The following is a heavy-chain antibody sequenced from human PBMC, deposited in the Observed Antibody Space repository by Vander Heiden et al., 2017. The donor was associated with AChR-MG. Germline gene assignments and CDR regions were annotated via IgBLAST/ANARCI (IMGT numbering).Heavy chain of an antibody. D-gene: IGHD3-16*02. V-gene: IGHV3-48*01. CDR3: ARDRLSRRENWFDP. J-gene: IGHJ5*02. CDR1: GFTFRSYS. Sequence: EVQLVESGGGLVQPGGSLRLSCAASGFTFRSYSMNWVRQAPGKGLEWVSYISSSSSTIYYADSVKGRFTISRDNAKNSLYLQMNSLRAEDTAVYYCARDRLSRRENWFDPWGQGTLVTVSS. CDR2: ISSSSSTI.